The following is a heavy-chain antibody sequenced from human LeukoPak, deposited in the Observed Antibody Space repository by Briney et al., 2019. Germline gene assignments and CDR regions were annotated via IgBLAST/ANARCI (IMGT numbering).Heavy chain of an antibody. CDR1: GGSISSSSYY. J-gene: IGHJ4*02. V-gene: IGHV4-39*01. D-gene: IGHD3-3*01. CDR2: IYYSEST. Sequence: PSETLSLTCTVSGGSISSSSYYWGCIRQPPGKGLECIGSIYYSESTYYNPSLKSRVTISVDTSKNQFSLKLSSVTAADTAVYYCARNRAFFGVVNTYFDYWGQGTLVTVSS. CDR3: ARNRAFFGVVNTYFDY.